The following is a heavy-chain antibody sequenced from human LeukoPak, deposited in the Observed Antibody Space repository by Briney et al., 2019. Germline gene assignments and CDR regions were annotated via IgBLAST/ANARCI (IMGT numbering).Heavy chain of an antibody. V-gene: IGHV1-69*05. CDR3: ARDAPAAAGYNWFDP. Sequence: ASVKVSCKASGGTFSSYAISWVRQAPGQGLEWMGGIIPIFGTANYAQKFQGRVTITTDESTSTAYMELSSLGSEDTAVYYCARDAPAAAGYNWFDPWGQGTLVTVSS. J-gene: IGHJ5*02. CDR1: GGTFSSYA. D-gene: IGHD6-13*01. CDR2: IIPIFGTA.